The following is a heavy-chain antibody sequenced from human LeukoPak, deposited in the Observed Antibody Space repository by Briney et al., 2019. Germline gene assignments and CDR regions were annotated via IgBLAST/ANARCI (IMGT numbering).Heavy chain of an antibody. J-gene: IGHJ4*02. V-gene: IGHV4-61*08. CDR1: GGSVSGGGYY. D-gene: IGHD6-19*01. CDR3: ARRLGSGWAPFDY. CDR2: IYYSGST. Sequence: PSETLSLTCTVSGGSVSGGGYYWSWIRQPPGKGLEWIGYIYYSGSTNYNPSLKSRVTISLDTSKNQFSLKLSSVTAADTAVYYCARRLGSGWAPFDYWGQGTLVTVSP.